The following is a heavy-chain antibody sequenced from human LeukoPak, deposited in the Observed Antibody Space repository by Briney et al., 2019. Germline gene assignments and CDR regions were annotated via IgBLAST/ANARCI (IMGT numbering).Heavy chain of an antibody. D-gene: IGHD3-22*01. CDR2: IIPIFGTA. CDR3: ARDWNSSGYYPVHAFDI. J-gene: IGHJ3*02. V-gene: IGHV1-69*05. Sequence: ASVKVSCKASGYTFTTFGITWVRQAPGQGLEWMGRIIPIFGTANYAQKFQGRVTITTDESTSTAYMELSSLRSEDTAVYYCARDWNSSGYYPVHAFDIWGQGTMVTVSS. CDR1: GYTFTTFG.